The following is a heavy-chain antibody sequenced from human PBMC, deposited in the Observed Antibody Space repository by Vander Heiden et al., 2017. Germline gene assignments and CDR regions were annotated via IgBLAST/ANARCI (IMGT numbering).Heavy chain of an antibody. V-gene: IGHV3-11*01. Sequence: QVQLVESGGGLVKPGGSLRLPCAASGFIFDNYYMSWIRLAPGKGLEWVSYINKDSTTIYYTGSVQGRFTISRDNAKNSLYLQMNNLGVEDTAVYYCFAGYNDIDYWGQGTLVTVSS. CDR2: INKDSTTI. CDR3: FAGYNDIDY. J-gene: IGHJ4*02. D-gene: IGHD5-12*01. CDR1: GFIFDNYY.